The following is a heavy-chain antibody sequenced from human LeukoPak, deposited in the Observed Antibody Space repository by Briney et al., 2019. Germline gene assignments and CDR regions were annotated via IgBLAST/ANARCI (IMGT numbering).Heavy chain of an antibody. CDR2: IYTSGST. CDR1: GGSISSGSYY. V-gene: IGHV4-61*02. D-gene: IGHD3-22*01. Sequence: PSETLSLTCTVSGGSISSGSYYWSWIRQPAGKGLEWIGRIYTSGSTNYNPSLKSRVTISVDTSKNQFSLKLSSVTAADTAVYYCARGVVITLFDYWGQGTLVTVSS. J-gene: IGHJ4*02. CDR3: ARGVVITLFDY.